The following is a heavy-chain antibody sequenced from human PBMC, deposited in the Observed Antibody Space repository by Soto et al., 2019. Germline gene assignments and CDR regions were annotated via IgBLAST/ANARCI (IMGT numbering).Heavy chain of an antibody. J-gene: IGHJ5*02. CDR3: ARSRGAYCGGDCYSSILFDP. CDR1: GYSFTSYW. D-gene: IGHD2-21*02. Sequence: PGESLKISCKGSGYSFTSYWIGWVRQMPGKGLEWMGIIYPGDSDTRYSPSFQGQVTISADKSISTAYLQWSSLKASDTAMYYCARSRGAYCGGDCYSSILFDPSGKGTLVTVS. CDR2: IYPGDSDT. V-gene: IGHV5-51*01.